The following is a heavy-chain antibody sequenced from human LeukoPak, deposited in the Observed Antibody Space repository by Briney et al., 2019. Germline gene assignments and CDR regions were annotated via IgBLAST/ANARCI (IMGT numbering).Heavy chain of an antibody. Sequence: ASETLSLTCTVSGGSISSYYWSWIRQPPGKGLEWIGYIYYSGSTYYNPSLKSRVTISVDTSKNQFSLKLSSVTAADTAVYYCARAGGNYYDSSGYYYTEQLFDYWGQGTLVTVSS. CDR1: GGSISSYY. CDR3: ARAGGNYYDSSGYYYTEQLFDY. J-gene: IGHJ4*02. D-gene: IGHD3-22*01. V-gene: IGHV4-59*12. CDR2: IYYSGST.